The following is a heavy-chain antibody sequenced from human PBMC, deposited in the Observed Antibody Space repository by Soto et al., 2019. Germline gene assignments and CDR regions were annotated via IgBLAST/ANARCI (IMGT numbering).Heavy chain of an antibody. Sequence: EVQMLESGGGLVQPGGSLRLSCAASGLTFSNYAMSWVRQAPGKGLEWVSTISGSGGSTFSADSVKGRFTISRDNSKNTLYLQMNNLRAEDTAVYYGAKGGTVVASTFDYWGQGTLVTVSS. J-gene: IGHJ4*02. V-gene: IGHV3-23*01. CDR3: AKGGTVVASTFDY. CDR2: ISGSGGST. D-gene: IGHD2-2*01. CDR1: GLTFSNYA.